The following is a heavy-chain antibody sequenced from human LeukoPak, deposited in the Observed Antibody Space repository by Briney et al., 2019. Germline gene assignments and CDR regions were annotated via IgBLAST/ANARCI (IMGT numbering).Heavy chain of an antibody. CDR3: ARAGGELEEYDAFDI. Sequence: GGSLRLSCAASGFTFSSYSMNWVRQAPGKGLEWVSSISSSSSYIYYADSVKGRFTISRDNAKNSLYLQVNSLRAEDTAVYYCARAGGELEEYDAFDIWGQGTMVTVSS. J-gene: IGHJ3*02. CDR1: GFTFSSYS. D-gene: IGHD1-26*01. V-gene: IGHV3-21*01. CDR2: ISSSSSYI.